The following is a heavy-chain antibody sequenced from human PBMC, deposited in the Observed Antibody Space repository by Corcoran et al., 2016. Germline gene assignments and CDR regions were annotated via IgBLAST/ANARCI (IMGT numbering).Heavy chain of an antibody. J-gene: IGHJ4*02. Sequence: QVQLQQWGAGLLKPSETLSLTCAVYGGSFSGYYWSWIRQPPGKGLEWIGEINHSGSTNYNPSLKSRVTISVDTSKNQFSLKLSSVTAADTAVYYCARGGPRRKSGSYRTSHFDYWGQGTLVTVSS. D-gene: IGHD1-26*01. CDR1: GGSFSGYY. CDR2: INHSGST. V-gene: IGHV4-34*01. CDR3: ARGGPRRKSGSYRTSHFDY.